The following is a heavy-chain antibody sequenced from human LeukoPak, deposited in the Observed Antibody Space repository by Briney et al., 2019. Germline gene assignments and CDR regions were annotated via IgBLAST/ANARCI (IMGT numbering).Heavy chain of an antibody. J-gene: IGHJ4*02. D-gene: IGHD4-17*01. V-gene: IGHV1-24*01. CDR2: FDPEDGET. Sequence: ASVKVSCKVSGYTPTELSMHWVRQAPGKGLEWMGGFDPEDGETIYAQKFQGRVTMTEDTSTDTAYMELSSLRSEDTAVYYCASDVPSAPTVTPTPRHYWGQGTLVTVSS. CDR1: GYTPTELS. CDR3: ASDVPSAPTVTPTPRHY.